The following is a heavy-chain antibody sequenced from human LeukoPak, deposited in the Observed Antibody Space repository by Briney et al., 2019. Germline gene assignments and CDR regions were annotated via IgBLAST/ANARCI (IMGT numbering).Heavy chain of an antibody. J-gene: IGHJ4*02. CDR3: ASESVALAGIDY. D-gene: IGHD6-19*01. CDR1: GGYISDYY. V-gene: IGHV4-59*08. Sequence: ASETLSLTCTVSGGYISDYYWSWIRRPPGKGLEWIGYTHYSGSTNYNPSLKSRVTISVDTSKNQFSLKLSSVTAADTAVYYCASESVALAGIDYWGQGTLVTVSS. CDR2: THYSGST.